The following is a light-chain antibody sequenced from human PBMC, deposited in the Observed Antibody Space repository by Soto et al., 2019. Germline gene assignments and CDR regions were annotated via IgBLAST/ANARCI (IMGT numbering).Light chain of an antibody. V-gene: IGKV3-11*01. CDR2: DAS. Sequence: EIVLTQSPATLSLSPGERATLSCRASQRVSSYLAWYQQKPGQAPRLLIYDASNRATGIPARFSGSGSGTDFTLTISSLEPEDFAVYYCQQRSNWPLGFGQGTRLEIK. J-gene: IGKJ5*01. CDR3: QQRSNWPLG. CDR1: QRVSSY.